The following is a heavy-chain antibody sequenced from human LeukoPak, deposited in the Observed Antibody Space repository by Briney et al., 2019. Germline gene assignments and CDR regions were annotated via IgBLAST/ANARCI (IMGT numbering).Heavy chain of an antibody. D-gene: IGHD1-1*01. Sequence: GGSLRLSCAASGFTFSSYAMHWVRQAPGKGLEWVAVISYDGSNKYYADSVKGRFTISGDNSKNTLYLQMNSLGAEDTAVYYCARETSSTGTSQVDYYYMDVWGKGTTVTVSS. CDR1: GFTFSSYA. CDR2: ISYDGSNK. J-gene: IGHJ6*03. CDR3: ARETSSTGTSQVDYYYMDV. V-gene: IGHV3-30*04.